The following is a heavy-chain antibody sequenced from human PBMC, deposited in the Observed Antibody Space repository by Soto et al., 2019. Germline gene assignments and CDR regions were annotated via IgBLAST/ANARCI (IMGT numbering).Heavy chain of an antibody. J-gene: IGHJ5*01. V-gene: IGHV1-18*01. CDR1: GYSFRSYG. Sequence: ASVKVSCKASGYSFRSYGINWVRQAPGQGLEWTGWVSGYNYNTKYAQKLQGRITVTTDTSTNTAYMELRSLRSDDTAVYYCGRSSSMLGAGWSDSWGRGTLVTVSS. CDR3: GRSSSMLGAGWSDS. D-gene: IGHD2-8*01. CDR2: VSGYNYNT.